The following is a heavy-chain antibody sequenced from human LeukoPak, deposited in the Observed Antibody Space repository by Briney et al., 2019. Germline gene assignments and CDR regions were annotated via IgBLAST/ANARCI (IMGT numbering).Heavy chain of an antibody. D-gene: IGHD6-25*01. V-gene: IGHV4-59*01. CDR1: GGSISSYY. Sequence: SETLPLTCTVSGGSISSYYWSWIRQPPGKGLEWIGYIYYSGSTNYNPSLKSRVTISVDTSKNQFSLKLSSVTAADTAVYYCARSSGTGTFSYWGQGTLVTVSS. CDR2: IYYSGST. CDR3: ARSSGTGTFSY. J-gene: IGHJ4*02.